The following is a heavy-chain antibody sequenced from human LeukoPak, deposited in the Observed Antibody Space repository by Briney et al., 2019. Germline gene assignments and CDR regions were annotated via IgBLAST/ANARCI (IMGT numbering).Heavy chain of an antibody. D-gene: IGHD3-10*01. Sequence: ASVKVSCKASGYTFTNYGLSWVRQAPGQGLEWMGWINTNTGNPKSAQGFTERFVFSLDASVSTAYLQISSPKAADTAVYYCARSYGAFEGATYYYYGIDVWGQGTTVTVSS. J-gene: IGHJ6*02. CDR2: INTNTGNP. V-gene: IGHV7-4-1*02. CDR3: ARSYGAFEGATYYYYGIDV. CDR1: GYTFTNYG.